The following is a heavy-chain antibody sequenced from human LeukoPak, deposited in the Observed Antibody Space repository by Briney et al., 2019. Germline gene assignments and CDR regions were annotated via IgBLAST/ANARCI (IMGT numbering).Heavy chain of an antibody. J-gene: IGHJ4*02. D-gene: IGHD2-15*01. V-gene: IGHV4-59*08. Sequence: PSETLSLTCTVSGGSISNYYWSWIRQPPGKGLEWIGYIYNTGDTNHNPSLKSRVTISIDTSKNQFSLNLTSVTAADTAVYYCARHPFSTPFDYWGQGILVTVSS. CDR3: ARHPFSTPFDY. CDR2: IYNTGDT. CDR1: GGSISNYY.